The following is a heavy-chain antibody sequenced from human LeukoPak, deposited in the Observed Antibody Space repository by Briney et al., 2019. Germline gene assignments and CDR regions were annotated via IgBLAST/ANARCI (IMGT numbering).Heavy chain of an antibody. V-gene: IGHV3-48*01. J-gene: IGHJ4*02. CDR3: ARDLAGSANY. CDR1: GFTFSSYS. Sequence: PGGSLRLSCAASGFTFSSYSMNWVRQAPGKGLEWVSYISSSSSTIYYADSVKGRFTISRDNAKNSLYLQMNSLRAEDTAVYYCARDLAGSANYWGQGTLVTVSS. D-gene: IGHD3-10*01. CDR2: ISSSSSTI.